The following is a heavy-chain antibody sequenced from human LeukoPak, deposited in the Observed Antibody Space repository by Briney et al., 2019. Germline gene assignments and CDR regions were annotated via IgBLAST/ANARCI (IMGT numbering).Heavy chain of an antibody. D-gene: IGHD3-22*01. CDR1: GYTFTGYY. J-gene: IGHJ3*02. V-gene: IGHV1-2*02. CDR3: ARSYYYDSSGYYPHDAFDI. Sequence: GASVKVSCKASGYTFTGYYMHWVRQAPGQGLEWMGWINPNSGGTNYAQKFQGRVTMTRDTSISTAYMELSRLRSDDTAVYYCARSYYYDSSGYYPHDAFDIWGQGTMVTVSS. CDR2: INPNSGGT.